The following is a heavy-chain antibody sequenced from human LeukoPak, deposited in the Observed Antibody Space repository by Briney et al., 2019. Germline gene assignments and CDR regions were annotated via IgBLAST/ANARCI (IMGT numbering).Heavy chain of an antibody. Sequence: ASVKVSCKASGYTFTGYYMHWVRQAPGQRLEWMGWINPNSGGTNYAQNFQGRVAMTRDTSISTAYMELSRLRSDDTAVYYCAREVVRTSYTSPPFDYWGQGTLVTVSS. CDR1: GYTFTGYY. CDR2: INPNSGGT. V-gene: IGHV1-2*02. D-gene: IGHD2-2*02. CDR3: AREVVRTSYTSPPFDY. J-gene: IGHJ4*02.